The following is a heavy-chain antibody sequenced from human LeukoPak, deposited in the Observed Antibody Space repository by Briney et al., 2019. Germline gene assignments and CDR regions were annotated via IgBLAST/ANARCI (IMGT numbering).Heavy chain of an antibody. J-gene: IGHJ3*02. CDR2: ISSSSSYI. V-gene: IGHV3-11*03. D-gene: IGHD3-3*02. Sequence: PGGSLRLSCAASGFTFSDYYMSWIRQAPGKGLECISYISSSSSYINYADSVKGRFTISRDNAKNPLYLQMNSLSAEDTAVYYCARCRALVSPFDIWGQGTMVTVSS. CDR3: ARCRALVSPFDI. CDR1: GFTFSDYY.